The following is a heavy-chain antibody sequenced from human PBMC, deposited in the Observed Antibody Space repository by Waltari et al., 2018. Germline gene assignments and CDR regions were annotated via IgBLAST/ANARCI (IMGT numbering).Heavy chain of an antibody. V-gene: IGHV4-38-2*01. Sequence: QVQLQESGPGLVKPSETLSLTCAVSGYSISSGYYWGWIRQPPGKGLEWLGSIYHSGSTYYNPSLKSRVTISVDTSKNQFSLKLSSVTAADTAVYYCARQQVVGDIVVVPAAISLLCWFDPWGQGTLVTVSS. CDR1: GYSISSGYY. J-gene: IGHJ5*02. CDR3: ARQQVVGDIVVVPAAISLLCWFDP. D-gene: IGHD2-2*01. CDR2: IYHSGST.